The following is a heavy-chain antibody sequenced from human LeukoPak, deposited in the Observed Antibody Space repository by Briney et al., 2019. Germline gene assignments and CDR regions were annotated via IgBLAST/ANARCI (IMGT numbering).Heavy chain of an antibody. CDR2: IIPIFGTA. CDR1: GYTFSSYD. Sequence: GASVKVSCTASGYTFSSYDINWVRQAPGQGLEWMGGIIPIFGTANYAQKFQGRVTITADESTSTAYMELSSLRSEDTAVYYCARDRRGGSSRSQGFDPWGQGTLVTVSS. V-gene: IGHV1-69*13. D-gene: IGHD6-13*01. CDR3: ARDRRGGSSRSQGFDP. J-gene: IGHJ5*02.